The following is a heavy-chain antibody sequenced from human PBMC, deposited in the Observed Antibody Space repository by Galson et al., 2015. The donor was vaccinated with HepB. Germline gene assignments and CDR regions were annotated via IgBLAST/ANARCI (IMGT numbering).Heavy chain of an antibody. J-gene: IGHJ5*02. V-gene: IGHV4-4*02. CDR3: VRALIRAAELIPATAPRFDP. D-gene: IGHD6-13*01. Sequence: SETLSLTCAVSGGSISSTNWWSWVRQPPGKGLEWIGEIYHSGSTNYNPSLKSRVTISVDKSKNQFSLKLSSVTAADTAVYYCVRALIRAAELIPATAPRFDPWGQGTLVSVSS. CDR1: GGSISSTNW. CDR2: IYHSGST.